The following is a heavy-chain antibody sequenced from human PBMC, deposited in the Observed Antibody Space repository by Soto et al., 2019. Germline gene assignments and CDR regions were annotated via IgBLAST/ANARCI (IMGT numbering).Heavy chain of an antibody. CDR3: ARVWRPPRWGLVKYWYFDL. CDR2: IYYSGST. D-gene: IGHD1-26*01. V-gene: IGHV4-61*08. Sequence: SETLSLTCTVSGGSINSGGYYWSWIRQPPGKGLEWIGYIYYSGSTNYNPSLKSRVTISVDTSKNQFSLKLSSVTAADTAVYYCARVWRPPRWGLVKYWYFDLWGRGTLVTVSS. J-gene: IGHJ2*01. CDR1: GGSINSGGYY.